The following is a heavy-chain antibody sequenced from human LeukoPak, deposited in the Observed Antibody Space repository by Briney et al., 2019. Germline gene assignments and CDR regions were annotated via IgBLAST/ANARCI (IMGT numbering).Heavy chain of an antibody. CDR3: TTDPASLITMVRGVIITRPTPDY. V-gene: IGHV3-15*01. Sequence: PGGSLRLSCAASGFTFSNAWMSWVRQAPGKGLEWVGRIKSKTDGGTTDYAAPVKGRFTISRDDSKNTLYLQMNSLKTEDTAVYYCTTDPASLITMVRGVIITRPTPDYWGQGTLVTVSS. D-gene: IGHD3-10*01. CDR1: GFTFSNAW. CDR2: IKSKTDGGTT. J-gene: IGHJ4*02.